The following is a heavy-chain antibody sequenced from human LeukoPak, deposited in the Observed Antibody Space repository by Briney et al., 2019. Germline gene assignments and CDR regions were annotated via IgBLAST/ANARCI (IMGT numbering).Heavy chain of an antibody. V-gene: IGHV3-23*01. CDR1: GFTFSDYA. CDR2: ISDTGDNT. D-gene: IGHD6-19*01. J-gene: IGHJ4*02. Sequence: GGSLRLSCAASGFTFSDYAMTWVRQAPGKGLEWVSDISDTGDNTYYADSVKGRFTISRDNSKNTLFLQMNSLRAEDTAEYYCAKPSGWYVAFDYWGQGTLVTVSS. CDR3: AKPSGWYVAFDY.